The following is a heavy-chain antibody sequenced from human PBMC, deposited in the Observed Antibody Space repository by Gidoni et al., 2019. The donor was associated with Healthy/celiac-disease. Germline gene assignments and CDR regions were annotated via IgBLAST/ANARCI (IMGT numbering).Heavy chain of an antibody. V-gene: IGHV3-23*01. CDR2: ISGSGGST. CDR1: GFTFRSYA. CDR3: AKPYYYGMDV. Sequence: EVQLLESGGGLVQPGGSLIPPCAASGFTFRSYAMSWVRQAPGKGLEWVSAISGSGGSTYYADSVKGRFTISRDNSKNTLYLQMNSLRAEDTAVYYCAKPYYYGMDVWGQGTTVTVSS. J-gene: IGHJ6*02.